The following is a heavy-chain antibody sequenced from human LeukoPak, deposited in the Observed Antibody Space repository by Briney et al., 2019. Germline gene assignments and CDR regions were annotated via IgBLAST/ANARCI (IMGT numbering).Heavy chain of an antibody. CDR2: ISSSSSYT. Sequence: PGGSLRLSCAASGFTFSNYGMHWVRQTPGKGLEWVTSISSSSSYTNYADSVRGRFTISRENAKNSLYLQMNSLRAEDTAVYYCARDLGVVRGVFTLDYWGQGTLVTVSS. CDR3: ARDLGVVRGVFTLDY. J-gene: IGHJ4*02. D-gene: IGHD3-10*01. CDR1: GFTFSNYG. V-gene: IGHV3-21*01.